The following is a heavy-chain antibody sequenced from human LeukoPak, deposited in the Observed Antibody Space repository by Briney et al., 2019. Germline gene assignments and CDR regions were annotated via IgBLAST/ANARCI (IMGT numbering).Heavy chain of an antibody. V-gene: IGHV4-34*01. CDR1: GGSFSGYY. CDR3: ARDLRRYYGMDV. D-gene: IGHD3-9*01. Sequence: SETLSLTCAVYGGSFSGYYWSWIRQPLGKGLEWIGEINHSGSTNYNPSLKSRVTISVDTSKNQFSLKLSSVTAADTAVYYCARDLRRYYGMDVWGQGTTVTVSS. J-gene: IGHJ6*02. CDR2: INHSGST.